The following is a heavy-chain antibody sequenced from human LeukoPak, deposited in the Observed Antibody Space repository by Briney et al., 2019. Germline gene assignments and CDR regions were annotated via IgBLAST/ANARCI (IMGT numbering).Heavy chain of an antibody. V-gene: IGHV5-51*01. D-gene: IGHD3-16*01. CDR1: GYTFTSYW. CDR3: ARHGNWGPPDF. J-gene: IGHJ4*02. Sequence: GESLKISCNGSGYTFTSYWIAWVRQKPGKGLEWMGMIYNGDPDIRYSPSFQGQVTFSVDKSITTAYLQWSSLKASDTAMYYCARHGNWGPPDFWGQGTLVTVSS. CDR2: IYNGDPDI.